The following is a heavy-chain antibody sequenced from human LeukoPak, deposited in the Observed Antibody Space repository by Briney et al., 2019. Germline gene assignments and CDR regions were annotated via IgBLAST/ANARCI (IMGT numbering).Heavy chain of an antibody. CDR3: AGDRNSDWYSPLDY. Sequence: GGSLRLSCVASGLTFTKCAMSWIRQAPGKGLEWVAIITATGDTAYYADSVKGRFTISRDNSRNTVYMQMDSLRAEDTAIYYCAGDRNSDWYSPLDYWGQGSQVTVSP. J-gene: IGHJ4*02. V-gene: IGHV3-23*01. D-gene: IGHD6-19*01. CDR2: ITATGDTA. CDR1: GLTFTKCA.